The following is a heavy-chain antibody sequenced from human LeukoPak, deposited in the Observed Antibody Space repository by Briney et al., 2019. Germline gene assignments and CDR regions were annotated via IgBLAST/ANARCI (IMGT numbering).Heavy chain of an antibody. J-gene: IGHJ3*02. CDR1: GYTFTSYG. CDR2: ISAYNGNT. D-gene: IGHD5-12*01. V-gene: IGHV1-18*01. CDR3: ARVIAYGGYDGFSAFDI. Sequence: ASVKVSCKASGYTFTSYGISWVRQAPGQGLEWMGWISAYNGNTNYAQKLQGRVTMTTDTSTSTAYMELRSLRSDDTAVYYCARVIAYGGYDGFSAFDIWGQGTMVTVSS.